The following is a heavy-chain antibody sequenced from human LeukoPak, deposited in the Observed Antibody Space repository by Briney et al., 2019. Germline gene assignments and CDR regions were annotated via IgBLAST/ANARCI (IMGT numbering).Heavy chain of an antibody. D-gene: IGHD2-15*01. CDR2: MNPNSGNT. CDR1: GYTFTSYD. Sequence: GASVKVSCKASGYTFTSYDINWVRQATGQGLEWMGWMNPNSGNTGYAQKFQGRVTMTRNTSISTAYMELSSLRSEDTAMYYCARGRTRYNWFDPWGQGTLVTVSS. CDR3: ARGRTRYNWFDP. V-gene: IGHV1-8*01. J-gene: IGHJ5*02.